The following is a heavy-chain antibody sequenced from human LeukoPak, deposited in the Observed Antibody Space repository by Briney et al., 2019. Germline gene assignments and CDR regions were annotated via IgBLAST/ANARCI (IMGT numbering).Heavy chain of an antibody. D-gene: IGHD3-10*01. J-gene: IGHJ4*02. CDR2: IYYSGST. V-gene: IGHV4-59*01. CDR3: ARVKKTGITMLRGAGEKYYFDY. CDR1: GGSISSYY. Sequence: SETLSLACTVSGGSISSYYWSWIRQPPGKGLEWIGYIYYSGSTNYNPSLKSRVTISVDTSKNQFSLKLSSVTAADTAVYYCARVKKTGITMLRGAGEKYYFDYWGQGTLVTVSS.